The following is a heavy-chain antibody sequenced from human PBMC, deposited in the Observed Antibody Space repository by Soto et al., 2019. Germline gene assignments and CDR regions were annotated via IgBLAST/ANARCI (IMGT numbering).Heavy chain of an antibody. CDR3: VIGGQLISEGGGY. J-gene: IGHJ4*02. CDR1: GFTFDDYA. Sequence: EVQLVESGGGLVQPGRSLRLSCAASGFTFDDYAMHWVRQAPGKGLEWVSGISWNSGSIGYADSVKGRFTISRDNAKNSLYLQMNSLRAEAAALYYCVIGGQLISEGGGYWGQGTLVTVSS. D-gene: IGHD2-2*01. CDR2: ISWNSGSI. V-gene: IGHV3-9*01.